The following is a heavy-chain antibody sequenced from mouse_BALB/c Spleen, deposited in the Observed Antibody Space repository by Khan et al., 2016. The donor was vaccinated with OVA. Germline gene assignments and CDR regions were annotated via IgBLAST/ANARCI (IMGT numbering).Heavy chain of an antibody. Sequence: EVQLVESGGDLVKPGGSLKLSCAASGFTFSTYGMSWVRQAPDKRLEWVATVSTGGSYTYYPDSVKGRFTISRDNAKKTLYLQMSGLSSEDTAMFYCTRLAYYYDSEGFAYWGQGTLVTVSA. J-gene: IGHJ3*01. V-gene: IGHV5-6*01. D-gene: IGHD1-1*01. CDR1: GFTFSTYG. CDR2: VSTGGSYT. CDR3: TRLAYYYDSEGFAY.